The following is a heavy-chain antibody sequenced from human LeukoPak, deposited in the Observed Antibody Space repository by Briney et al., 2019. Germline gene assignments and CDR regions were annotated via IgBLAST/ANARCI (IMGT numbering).Heavy chain of an antibody. V-gene: IGHV3-30-3*01. Sequence: GGSLRLSCAASGFTFSSHAMHWVRQAPGKGLKWVAVISYDGSNKYYADSVKGRFTISRDNSKNTLYLQMNSLRAEDTAVYYCARDLSGRYDYWGQGTLVTVSS. CDR2: ISYDGSNK. CDR3: ARDLSGRYDY. D-gene: IGHD1-1*01. J-gene: IGHJ4*02. CDR1: GFTFSSHA.